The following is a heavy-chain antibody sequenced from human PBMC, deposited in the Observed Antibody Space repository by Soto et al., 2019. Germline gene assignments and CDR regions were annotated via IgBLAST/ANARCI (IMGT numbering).Heavy chain of an antibody. CDR3: ATQAYSSSWYSWFDP. V-gene: IGHV4-39*01. CDR1: GGSISSSSYY. D-gene: IGHD6-13*01. Sequence: SETLSLTYTVSGGSISSSSYYWGWIRQPPGKGLEWIGSIYYSGSTYYNPSLKSRVTISVDTSKNQFSLKLSSVTAADTAVYYCATQAYSSSWYSWFDPWGQGTLVTVSS. J-gene: IGHJ5*02. CDR2: IYYSGST.